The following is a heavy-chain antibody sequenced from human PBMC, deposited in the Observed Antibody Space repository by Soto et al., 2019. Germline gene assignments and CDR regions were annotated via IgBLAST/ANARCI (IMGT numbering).Heavy chain of an antibody. V-gene: IGHV4-39*01. CDR3: VRSVGTAMAIFDY. D-gene: IGHD5-18*01. CDR2: IYHSGST. CDR1: GGSVRSSSDY. J-gene: IGHJ4*02. Sequence: QLQLQESGPGLVKPSETLSLTCTVSGGSVRSSSDYWAWIRQPPGKGLEWIGNIYHSGSTYYNPSLKSRVTISVETSKNQFSLKVTSVSAADTAVYYCVRSVGTAMAIFDYWGQGNLVTVSS.